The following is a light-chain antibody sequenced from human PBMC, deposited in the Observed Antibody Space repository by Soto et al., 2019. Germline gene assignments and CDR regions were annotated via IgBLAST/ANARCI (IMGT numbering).Light chain of an antibody. CDR3: QQYSKWPLT. J-gene: IGKJ4*01. V-gene: IGKV3-15*01. CDR2: GAS. CDR1: QTVYTT. Sequence: EIVMTQSPATLSVSPGERATLSCRASQTVYTTLAWYHQKPGQAPRLLIYGASTSATGIPARFSGTGSATEFTLTISSLQSEDSAVYYCQQYSKWPLTFGGGTKVEI.